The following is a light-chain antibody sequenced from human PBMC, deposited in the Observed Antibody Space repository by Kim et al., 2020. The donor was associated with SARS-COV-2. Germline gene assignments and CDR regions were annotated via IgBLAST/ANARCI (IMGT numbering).Light chain of an antibody. CDR1: QRVSSS. CDR3: QQRSNWPPIT. Sequence: CPGERATLSCRASQRVSSSLAWYQQKPGQAPRLLINDASNRATGIPARFSGRGSGTDFTLTISSLEPEDFAVYYCQQRSNWPPITFGQGTRLEIK. V-gene: IGKV3-11*01. CDR2: DAS. J-gene: IGKJ5*01.